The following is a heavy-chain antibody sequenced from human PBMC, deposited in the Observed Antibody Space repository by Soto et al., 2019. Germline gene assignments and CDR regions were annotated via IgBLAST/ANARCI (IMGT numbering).Heavy chain of an antibody. J-gene: IGHJ4*02. CDR3: ARDAAGPFDY. V-gene: IGHV4-31*01. D-gene: IGHD6-13*01. CDR2: IYYSGST. Sequence: QVQLQESGPGLVKPSQTLSLTCTVSGGSISSGGYYWSWIRQHPGKGLEWIGYIYYSGSTYYNPSLKXXVXIXXDTSKNQFSLKLSSVTAADTAVYYCARDAAGPFDYWGQGTLVTVSS. CDR1: GGSISSGGYY.